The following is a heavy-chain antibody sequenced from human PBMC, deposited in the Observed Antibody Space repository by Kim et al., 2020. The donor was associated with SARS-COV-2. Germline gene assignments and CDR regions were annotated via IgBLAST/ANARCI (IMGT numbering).Heavy chain of an antibody. D-gene: IGHD2-15*01. CDR3: AKEALKCSGGSCYPDAFDI. Sequence: GGSLRLSCAASGFTFSSYAMSWVRQAPGKGLEWVSAISGSGGSTYYADSVKGRFTISRDNSKNTLYLQMNSLRAEDTAVYYCAKEALKCSGGSCYPDAFDIWGQGTMVTVSS. J-gene: IGHJ3*02. CDR1: GFTFSSYA. V-gene: IGHV3-23*01. CDR2: ISGSGGST.